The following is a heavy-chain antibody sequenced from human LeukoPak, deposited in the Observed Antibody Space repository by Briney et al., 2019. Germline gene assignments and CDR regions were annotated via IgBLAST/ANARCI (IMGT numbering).Heavy chain of an antibody. V-gene: IGHV3-7*01. J-gene: IGHJ3*02. CDR1: GSTFSSYW. CDR2: IKQDGSEK. D-gene: IGHD5-18*01. Sequence: PGGSLRFSCAAPGSTFSSYWMSWVRQAPGKGLEWVANIKQDGSEKYYVDSVKGRFTISRDNAKNSLYLQMNSLRAEDTAVYYCARDSGYSYGNDAFDIWGQGTMVTVSS. CDR3: ARDSGYSYGNDAFDI.